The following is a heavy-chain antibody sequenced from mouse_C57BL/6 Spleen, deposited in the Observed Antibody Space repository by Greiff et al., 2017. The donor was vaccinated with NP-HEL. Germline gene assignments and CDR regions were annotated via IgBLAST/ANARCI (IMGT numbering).Heavy chain of an antibody. CDR2: IYPGSGST. D-gene: IGHD1-1*01. Sequence: QVQLKQPGAELVKPGASVKMSCKASGYTFTSYWITWVKQRPGQGLEWIGDIYPGSGSTNYNEKFKSKATLTVDTSSSTAYMQLSSLTSEDSAVYYCARSLYGSSEDWFAYWGQGTLVTVSA. CDR3: ARSLYGSSEDWFAY. CDR1: GYTFTSYW. J-gene: IGHJ3*01. V-gene: IGHV1-55*01.